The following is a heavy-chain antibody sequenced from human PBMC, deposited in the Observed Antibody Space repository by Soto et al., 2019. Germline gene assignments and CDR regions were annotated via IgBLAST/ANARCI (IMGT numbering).Heavy chain of an antibody. CDR2: ISYDGSNK. CDR3: AKDGAGCSSTSCYGFYFDY. J-gene: IGHJ4*02. CDR1: GFTFSSYG. Sequence: PGGSLRLSCAASGFTFSSYGMHWVRQAPGKGLEWVAVISYDGSNKYYADSVKGRFTISRDNSKNMLYLQMNSLRAEDTAVYYCAKDGAGCSSTSCYGFYFDYWGQGTLVTVSS. V-gene: IGHV3-30*18. D-gene: IGHD2-2*01.